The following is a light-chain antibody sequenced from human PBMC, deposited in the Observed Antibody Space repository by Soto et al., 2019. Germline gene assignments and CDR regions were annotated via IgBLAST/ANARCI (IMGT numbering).Light chain of an antibody. J-gene: IGLJ2*01. CDR1: SSNIESNY. V-gene: IGLV1-47*01. CDR3: TVWDDSLRGRL. CDR2: RNN. Sequence: QSVLTQPPSASGTPGQRVTISCSGSSSNIESNYVYWYQQLPGTAPRLLIYRNNQRPSGVPDRFSGSKSGTSASPAISALRSEDEADYYCTVWDDSLRGRLFGGGTKVTVL.